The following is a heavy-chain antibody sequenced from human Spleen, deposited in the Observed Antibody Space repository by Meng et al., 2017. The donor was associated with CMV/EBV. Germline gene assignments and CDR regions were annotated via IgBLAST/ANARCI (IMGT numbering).Heavy chain of an antibody. J-gene: IGHJ4*02. CDR3: ARRLPTGYFDY. CDR2: IYYSGST. V-gene: IGHV4-59*01. Sequence: SETLSLTCTVSGGSISSYYWSWIRQPPGKGLEWIGYIYYSGSTNYNPFLKSRVTISVDTSKNQFSLKLSSVTAADTAVYYCARRLPTGYFDYWGQGTLVTVSS. D-gene: IGHD4-17*01. CDR1: GGSISSYY.